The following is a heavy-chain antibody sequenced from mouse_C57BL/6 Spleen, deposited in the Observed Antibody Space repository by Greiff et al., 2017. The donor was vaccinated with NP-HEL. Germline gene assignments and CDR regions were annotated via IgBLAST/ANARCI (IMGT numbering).Heavy chain of an antibody. CDR3: ARASYYSNYGGDY. V-gene: IGHV5-6*01. CDR1: GFTFSSYG. D-gene: IGHD2-5*01. J-gene: IGHJ2*01. Sequence: EVKVVESGGDLVKPGGSLKLSCAASGFTFSSYGMSWVRQTPDKRLEWVATISSGGSYTYYPDSVKGRFTISRDNAKNTLYLQMSSLKSEDTAMYYCARASYYSNYGGDYWGQGTTLTVSS. CDR2: ISSGGSYT.